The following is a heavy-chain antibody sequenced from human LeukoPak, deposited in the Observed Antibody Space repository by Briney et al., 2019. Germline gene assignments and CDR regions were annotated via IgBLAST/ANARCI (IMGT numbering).Heavy chain of an antibody. V-gene: IGHV1-69*05. CDR3: ARPNYGDYVYFDY. CDR2: IIPIFGTA. CDR1: GGTFSSYA. J-gene: IGHJ4*02. Sequence: ASVKVSCKASGGTFSSYAISWVGQAPGQGLEWMGGIIPIFGTANYAQKLQGRVTMTTDTSTSTAYMELRSLRSDDTAVYYCARPNYGDYVYFDYWGQGTLVTVSS. D-gene: IGHD4-17*01.